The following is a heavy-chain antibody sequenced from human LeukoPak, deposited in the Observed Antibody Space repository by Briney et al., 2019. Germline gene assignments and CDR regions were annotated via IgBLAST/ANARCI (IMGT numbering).Heavy chain of an antibody. CDR1: GFTFSSYA. V-gene: IGHV3-9*01. D-gene: IGHD6-19*01. CDR3: AKGQYSSGWYDY. Sequence: GRSLRLSCAASGFTFSSYAMPWVRQAPGKGLEWVSGISWNSGSIGYADSVKGRFTISRDNAKNSLYLQMNSLRAEDTALYYCAKGQYSSGWYDYWGQGTLVTVSS. CDR2: ISWNSGSI. J-gene: IGHJ4*02.